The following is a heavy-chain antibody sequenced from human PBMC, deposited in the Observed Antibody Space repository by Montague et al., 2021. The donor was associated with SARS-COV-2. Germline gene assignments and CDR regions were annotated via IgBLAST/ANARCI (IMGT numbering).Heavy chain of an antibody. V-gene: IGHV4-61*02. CDR3: ARESLHLTGYYNDYFDY. Sequence: TLSLTCTVSGGSISSGSYYWNWIRQPAGKGLEWIGRIYTSGSTNCNPSLKSRVTISVDTSKNQFSLKLSSVTAADTAVYYCARESLHLTGYYNDYFDYWGQGTLVTVSS. J-gene: IGHJ4*02. CDR2: IYTSGST. D-gene: IGHD3-9*01. CDR1: GGSISSGSYY.